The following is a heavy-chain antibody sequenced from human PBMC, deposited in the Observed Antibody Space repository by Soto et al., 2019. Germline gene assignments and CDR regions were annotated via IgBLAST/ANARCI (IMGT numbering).Heavy chain of an antibody. Sequence: ESGGGLVQPGGSLRLSCAASGFTFSSYSMNWVRQAPGKGLEWVSYISSSSSTIYYADSVKGHFTISRDNAKNSLYLQMNCLRADDTALYYCARHRSEWLLFASWGQGTLVTVSS. CDR1: GFTFSSYS. J-gene: IGHJ1*01. D-gene: IGHD2-8*01. CDR2: ISSSSSTI. CDR3: ARHRSEWLLFAS. V-gene: IGHV3-48*01.